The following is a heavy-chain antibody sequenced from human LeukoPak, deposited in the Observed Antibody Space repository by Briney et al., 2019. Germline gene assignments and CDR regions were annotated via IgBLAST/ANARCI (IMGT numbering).Heavy chain of an antibody. CDR3: ARGRVPAASPVAYYYYYYMDV. V-gene: IGHV1-2*06. Sequence: GASVKVSCKASGYTFTGYYMHWVRQAPGQGLEWMGRINPNSGGTNYAQKFQGRVTITRNTSISTAYMELSSLRSEDTAVYYCARGRVPAASPVAYYYYYYMDVWGKGTTVTVSS. J-gene: IGHJ6*03. CDR2: INPNSGGT. CDR1: GYTFTGYY. D-gene: IGHD2-2*01.